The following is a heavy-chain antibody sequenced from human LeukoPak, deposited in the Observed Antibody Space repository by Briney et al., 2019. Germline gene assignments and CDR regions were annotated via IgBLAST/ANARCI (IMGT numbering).Heavy chain of an antibody. J-gene: IGHJ3*01. D-gene: IGHD2-2*01. CDR3: ARDQGYCTSASCRGDAFDV. V-gene: IGHV3-7*01. Sequence: PGGSLRLSCAASVFTFSNYWMSWVRQAPGKGLEWVAKIKQDGSEKYYVDSVRGRFTISRDNAQNSLSLQMNSLRDDDTAVFYCARDQGYCTSASCRGDAFDVWGQDSMVSVSS. CDR1: VFTFSNYW. CDR2: IKQDGSEK.